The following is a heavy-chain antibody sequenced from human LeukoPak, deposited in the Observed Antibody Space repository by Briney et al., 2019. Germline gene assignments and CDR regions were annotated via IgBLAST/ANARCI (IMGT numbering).Heavy chain of an antibody. CDR3: ARGYYDTNGYYYRLDF. CDR1: GYIFTTYD. J-gene: IGHJ4*02. CDR2: MNPNRGNT. V-gene: IGHV1-8*01. D-gene: IGHD3-22*01. Sequence: ASVKVSCKASGYIFTTYDINWVRQATGQGLEWMGGMNPNRGNTGYAQKFQGRVTMTRNTSISTAYMELSSLRSEDTAIYYCARGYYDTNGYYYRLDFWGQGTLVTVSS.